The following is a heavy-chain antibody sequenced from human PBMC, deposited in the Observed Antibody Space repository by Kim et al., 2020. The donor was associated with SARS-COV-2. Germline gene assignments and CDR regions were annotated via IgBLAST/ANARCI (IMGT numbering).Heavy chain of an antibody. J-gene: IGHJ3*02. CDR3: ARGRGVLRYFDWLSDAFD. CDR1: GGSFSGYY. CDR2: INHSGST. V-gene: IGHV4-34*01. Sequence: SETLSLTCAVYGGSFSGYYWSWIRQPPGKGLEWIGEINHSGSTNYNPSLKSRVTISVDTSKNQFSLKLSSVTPADTAVYYCARGRGVLRYFDWLSDAFD. D-gene: IGHD3-9*01.